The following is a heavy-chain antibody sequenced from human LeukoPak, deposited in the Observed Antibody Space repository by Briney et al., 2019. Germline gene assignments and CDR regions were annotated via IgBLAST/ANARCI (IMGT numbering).Heavy chain of an antibody. J-gene: IGHJ4*02. D-gene: IGHD6-13*01. CDR2: IYYSGST. CDR1: GGSISSYY. CDR3: ARATAGTGYYFDY. Sequence: SETLSLTCTVSGGSISSYYWSWIRQPPGKGLEWIGYIYYSGSTNSNPSLKSRVTISVDTSKNQFSLKLSSVTAADTAVYYCARATAGTGYYFDYWGQGTLVTVSS. V-gene: IGHV4-59*01.